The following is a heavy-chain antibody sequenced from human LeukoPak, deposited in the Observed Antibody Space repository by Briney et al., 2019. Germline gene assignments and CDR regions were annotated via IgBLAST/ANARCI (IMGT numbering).Heavy chain of an antibody. Sequence: KASETLSLTCPVSGGSISSGGYYWSWIRQPPGKGLEWIGYIYYSGSTNYNPSLKSRVTISVDTSKNQFSLKLSSVTAADTAVYYCARLARYSSSWYFDYWGQGTLVTVSS. CDR2: IYYSGST. D-gene: IGHD6-13*01. CDR1: GGSISSGGYY. J-gene: IGHJ4*02. V-gene: IGHV4-61*08. CDR3: ARLARYSSSWYFDY.